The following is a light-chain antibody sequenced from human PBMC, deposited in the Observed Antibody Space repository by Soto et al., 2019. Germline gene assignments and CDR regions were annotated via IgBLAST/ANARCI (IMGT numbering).Light chain of an antibody. CDR1: QTINKN. CDR3: QQSYSSPYT. Sequence: DIQMTQSPTSLSASVGDRVTITCRASQTINKNLNWYRHKLGKAPELLIYDASDSQAGVPSRFSGSGSGTDFTLIITGLQPEDVATYDCQQSYSSPYTFGQGTKLEIK. V-gene: IGKV1-39*01. CDR2: DAS. J-gene: IGKJ2*01.